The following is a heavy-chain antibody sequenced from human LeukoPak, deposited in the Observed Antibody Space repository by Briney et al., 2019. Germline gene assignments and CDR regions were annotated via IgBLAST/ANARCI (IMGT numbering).Heavy chain of an antibody. CDR3: AKKSIMGDSSTWYYFDY. J-gene: IGHJ4*02. CDR2: ISGSGGST. V-gene: IGHV3-23*01. Sequence: HPGGSLRLSCAASGFTFSSYAMSWVRQAPGKGLEWVSDISGSGGSTYYADSVKGRFTISRDNSKNTLYLQMNSLRAEDTAVYYCAKKSIMGDSSTWYYFDYWGQGTLVTVSS. CDR1: GFTFSSYA. D-gene: IGHD6-13*01.